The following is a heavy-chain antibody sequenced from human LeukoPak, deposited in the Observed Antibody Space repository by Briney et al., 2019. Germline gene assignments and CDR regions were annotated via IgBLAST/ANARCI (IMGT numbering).Heavy chain of an antibody. J-gene: IGHJ6*03. CDR1: GYTFTSNY. Sequence: ASVKVSCKAFGYTFTSNYMHWVRQAPGQGPEWMGVISPSGGSTTYAQKFQGRVTLTRDMSTSTDYLELSSLRSEDTAVYYCARAPTRFYYYYYMDVWGKGTTITVSS. CDR3: ARAPTRFYYYYYMDV. CDR2: ISPSGGST. V-gene: IGHV1-46*01.